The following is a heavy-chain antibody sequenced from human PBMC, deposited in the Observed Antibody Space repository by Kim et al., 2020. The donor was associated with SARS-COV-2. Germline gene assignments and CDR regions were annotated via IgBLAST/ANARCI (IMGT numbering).Heavy chain of an antibody. CDR2: IRTKAGSYAT. V-gene: IGHV3-73*01. Sequence: GGSLRLSCAASGFTFSGSNIHWVRQASGKGLEWVARIRTKAGSYATAYNESVKGRFIISRDDSTNTAYLQMNSLKTEDTARYYCVAPKDVWGQGTTVTVSS. CDR3: VAPKDV. CDR1: GFTFSGSN. J-gene: IGHJ6*02.